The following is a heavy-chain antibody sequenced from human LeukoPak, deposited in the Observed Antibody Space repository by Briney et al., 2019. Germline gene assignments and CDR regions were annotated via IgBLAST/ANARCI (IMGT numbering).Heavy chain of an antibody. D-gene: IGHD3-22*01. Sequence: GGSLRLSCAASGFTVSSNYMSWVRQAPGKGLEWVSLIYSGGSTYYADSVKGRFTISRDNSKTTLYLQMSSLRAEDTAVYYCAREGSSGYYPDYWGQGTLVTVSS. CDR3: AREGSSGYYPDY. CDR1: GFTVSSNY. CDR2: IYSGGST. V-gene: IGHV3-66*01. J-gene: IGHJ4*02.